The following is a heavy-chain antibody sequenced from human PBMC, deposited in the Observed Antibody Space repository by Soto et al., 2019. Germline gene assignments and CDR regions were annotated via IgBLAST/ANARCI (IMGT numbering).Heavy chain of an antibody. D-gene: IGHD3-10*01. CDR1: GDSISTYY. CDR3: ARDHRASGTYYFNP. V-gene: IGHV4-59*01. Sequence: SETLSLTCTVSGDSISTYYWSWIRQPPGKGLEWIGYIYYSGSTDYNPSLESRVTISVDTSKNQFSLNLTSVTAADTAVYYCARDHRASGTYYFNPWGQGTLVTVSS. J-gene: IGHJ5*02. CDR2: IYYSGST.